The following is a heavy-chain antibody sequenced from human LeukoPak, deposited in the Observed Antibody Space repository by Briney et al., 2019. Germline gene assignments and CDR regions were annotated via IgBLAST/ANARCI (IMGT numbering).Heavy chain of an antibody. Sequence: ASVKVSCKASGYTFTGYYMHWVRQAPGQGLEWMGWINPNSGGTNYAQKFQGRVTMTRDTSISTAYMELSRLRSDDTAVYYCSKLRDSSCSKGRRRVDPWGQGTLVTVSS. V-gene: IGHV1-2*02. CDR3: SKLRDSSCSKGRRRVDP. CDR1: GYTFTGYY. J-gene: IGHJ5*02. CDR2: INPNSGGT. D-gene: IGHD3-22*01.